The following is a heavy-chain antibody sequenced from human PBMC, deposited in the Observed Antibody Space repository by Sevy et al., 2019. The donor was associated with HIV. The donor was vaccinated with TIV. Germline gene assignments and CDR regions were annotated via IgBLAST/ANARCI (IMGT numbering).Heavy chain of an antibody. Sequence: SETLSLTCTVSGGSISSSSYYWGWIRQPPGKGLEGIGSIYYSGSTYYNPSLKSRVTISVDTSKNQFSLKLSSVTAADTDVYYCARRIGPYYYDSSGYYFDYWGQGTLVTVSS. D-gene: IGHD3-22*01. CDR1: GGSISSSSYY. V-gene: IGHV4-39*01. CDR2: IYYSGST. J-gene: IGHJ4*02. CDR3: ARRIGPYYYDSSGYYFDY.